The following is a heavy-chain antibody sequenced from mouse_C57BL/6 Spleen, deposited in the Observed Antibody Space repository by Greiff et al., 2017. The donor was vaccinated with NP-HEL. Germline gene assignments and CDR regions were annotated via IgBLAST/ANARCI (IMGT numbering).Heavy chain of an antibody. D-gene: IGHD2-3*01. CDR2: IDPETGGT. CDR1: GYTFTDYE. J-gene: IGHJ2*01. CDR3: TRGRVTTD. V-gene: IGHV1-15*01. Sequence: VQLVESGAELVRPGASVTLSCKASGYTFTDYEMHWVKQTPVHGLEWIGAIDPETGGTAYNQKFKGKAILTADKSSSTAYMELRSLTSEDSAVYYCTRGRVTTDWGQGTTLTVSS.